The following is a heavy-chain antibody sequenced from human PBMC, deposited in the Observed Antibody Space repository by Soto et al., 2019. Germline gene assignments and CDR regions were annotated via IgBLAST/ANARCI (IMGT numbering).Heavy chain of an antibody. CDR3: ARVLDGYDYYYMDV. D-gene: IGHD2-15*01. V-gene: IGHV1-18*01. J-gene: IGHJ6*03. Sequence: ASVKVSCKASGYTFTSYGISWVRQAPGQGLEWMGWISAYNGNTNYAQKLQGRVTMTTDTSTSTAYMELRSLRSDDTAVYYCARVLDGYDYYYMDVWGKGTTVTVSS. CDR1: GYTFTSYG. CDR2: ISAYNGNT.